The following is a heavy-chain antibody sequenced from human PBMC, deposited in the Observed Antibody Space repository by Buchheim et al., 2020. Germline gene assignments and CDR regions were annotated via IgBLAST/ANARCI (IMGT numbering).Heavy chain of an antibody. Sequence: QITLKESGPTLVKPTQTLTLTCTFSGFSLSTSGVGVGWIRQPPGKALEWLALIYWDDDKRYSPSLKSRLTITKDPSKNQVVLTMTNMDPVDTATYYCAHSEGHRIVGATTGYFQHWGQGTL. D-gene: IGHD1-26*01. J-gene: IGHJ1*01. CDR2: IYWDDDK. CDR1: GFSLSTSGVG. CDR3: AHSEGHRIVGATTGYFQH. V-gene: IGHV2-5*02.